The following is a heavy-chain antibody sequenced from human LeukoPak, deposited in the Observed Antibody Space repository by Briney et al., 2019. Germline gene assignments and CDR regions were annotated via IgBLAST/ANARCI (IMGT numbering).Heavy chain of an antibody. CDR3: ATDRERDPSVYYLV. J-gene: IGHJ4*02. V-gene: IGHV3-23*01. Sequence: SGGSLRLSCAASGFTFSSSAMSWVRQAPGKGLEWVSAISNNGGYTYYADSVQGRFTISRDNSKSTLCLQMNSLRAEDTAVYYCATDRERDPSVYYLVGGQGTLITVSS. CDR2: ISNNGGYT. CDR1: GFTFSSSA. D-gene: IGHD3-22*01.